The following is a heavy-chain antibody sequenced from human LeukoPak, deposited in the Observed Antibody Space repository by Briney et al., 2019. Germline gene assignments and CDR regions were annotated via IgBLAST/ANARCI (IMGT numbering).Heavy chain of an antibody. CDR3: ARLTSGSYHADFDY. D-gene: IGHD1-26*01. CDR2: IYPGDSDT. J-gene: IGHJ4*02. CDR1: GYIFTNFW. V-gene: IGHV5-51*01. Sequence: GESLKISCKGSGYIFTNFWIGWVRQMPGKGLEWMGIIYPGDSDTRYSPSFQGQVTISADKSISTAYLQWSNLKASDTAMYYCARLTSGSYHADFDYWGQGTLVTVSS.